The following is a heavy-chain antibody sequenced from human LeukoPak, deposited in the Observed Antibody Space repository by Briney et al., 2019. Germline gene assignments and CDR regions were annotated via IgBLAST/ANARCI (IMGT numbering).Heavy chain of an antibody. D-gene: IGHD3-3*01. J-gene: IGHJ3*02. V-gene: IGHV5-51*01. CDR2: IYPGDSDT. CDR3: ANGANYDLWSGYYQKRVVGFEI. CDR1: GYSFTTYW. Sequence: GESLKISWKGSGYSFTTYWIGWVRQMPGKGLEWMGLIYPGDSDTRDSPSFQGQFTISTDKSISSAYLQWSSLKASHSARYYCANGANYDLWSGYYQKRVVGFEIWGQGTMVTVSS.